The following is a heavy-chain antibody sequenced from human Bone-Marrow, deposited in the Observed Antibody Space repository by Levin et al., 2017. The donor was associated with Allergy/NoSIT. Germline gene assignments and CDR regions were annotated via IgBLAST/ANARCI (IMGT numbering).Heavy chain of an antibody. Sequence: SETLSLTCAVSGGSISSSNWWSWVRQPPGKGLEWIGEIYHSGSTNYNPSLKSRVTISVDKSKNQFSLKLSSVTAADTAVYYCARASRWVAVADIYYDYGMDVWGQGTTVTVSS. CDR1: GGSISSSNW. V-gene: IGHV4-4*02. CDR2: IYHSGST. D-gene: IGHD6-19*01. CDR3: ARASRWVAVADIYYDYGMDV. J-gene: IGHJ6*02.